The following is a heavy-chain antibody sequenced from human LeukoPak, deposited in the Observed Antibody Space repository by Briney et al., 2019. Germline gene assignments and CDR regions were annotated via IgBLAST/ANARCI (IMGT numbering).Heavy chain of an antibody. CDR3: ARLPNSSGWLYYYYYYMDV. J-gene: IGHJ6*03. CDR1: GFSFSDYN. CDR2: LTTSSTYI. D-gene: IGHD6-19*01. V-gene: IGHV3-21*01. Sequence: GGSLRLSCAASGFSFSDYNMNWVRQAPGKALEWVSSLTTSSTYIYYGDSVKGRFTISRDNAKNSLYLQMNSLRAEDTAVYYCARLPNSSGWLYYYYYYMDVWGKGTTVTVSS.